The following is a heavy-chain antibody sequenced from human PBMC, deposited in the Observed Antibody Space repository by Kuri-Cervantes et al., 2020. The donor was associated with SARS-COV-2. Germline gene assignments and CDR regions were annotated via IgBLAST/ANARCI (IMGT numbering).Heavy chain of an antibody. Sequence: ESLKISCAVYGGSFSGYYWSWIRQPPGKGLEWIGEINHSGSTKNNPSLKSRVTKSVDTSKNQFPLKLSSVTAADTAVYYCARLSTHYGMDVWGQGTTVTVSS. J-gene: IGHJ6*02. CDR1: GGSFSGYY. CDR3: ARLSTHYGMDV. V-gene: IGHV4-34*01. CDR2: INHSGST. D-gene: IGHD2-2*01.